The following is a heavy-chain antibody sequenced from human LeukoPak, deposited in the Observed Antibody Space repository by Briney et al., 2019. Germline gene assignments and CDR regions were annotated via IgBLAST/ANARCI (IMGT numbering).Heavy chain of an antibody. D-gene: IGHD5-24*01. Sequence: LSLTCAVYGGSFSGYYWSWIRQPPGKGLEWVSHIKGNGATTYYADSVRGRFTISRDNAKNSLFLQMNSLRVDDTATYYCARAGEMRYMDVWGKGTADAVS. J-gene: IGHJ6*03. CDR3: ARAGEMRYMDV. V-gene: IGHV3-11*01. CDR1: GGSFSGYY. CDR2: IKGNGATT.